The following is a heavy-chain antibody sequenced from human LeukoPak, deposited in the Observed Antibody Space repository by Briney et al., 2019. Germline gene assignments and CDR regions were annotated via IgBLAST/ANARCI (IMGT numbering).Heavy chain of an antibody. CDR3: ATGPNYYDSASFDP. D-gene: IGHD3-22*01. CDR2: INPNSGGT. CDR1: GYTFTGYY. J-gene: IGHJ5*02. V-gene: IGHV1-2*02. Sequence: ASVKVSCKASGYTFTGYYMHWVRQAPGQGLEWMGWINPNSGGTNYAQKFQGRVTMTRDTSISTAYMELSSLRSEDTAVYYCATGPNYYDSASFDPWGQGTLVTVSS.